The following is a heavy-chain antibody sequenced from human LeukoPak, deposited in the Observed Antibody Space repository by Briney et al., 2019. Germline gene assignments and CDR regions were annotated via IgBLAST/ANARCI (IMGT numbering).Heavy chain of an antibody. CDR2: VHLDGRT. J-gene: IGHJ4*02. CDR3: AREGCFFRHLDY. CDR1: GGSDTSTNW. V-gene: IGHV4-4*02. Sequence: PSETLSLTCGVSGGSDTSTNWRTWVRQPPGKGLEWIGEVHLDGRTNYNPSLKSRLTISVDLSENHISLKLTSVTAADTAVYYRAREGCFFRHLDYSGQGTLVTVSS. D-gene: IGHD3-3*01.